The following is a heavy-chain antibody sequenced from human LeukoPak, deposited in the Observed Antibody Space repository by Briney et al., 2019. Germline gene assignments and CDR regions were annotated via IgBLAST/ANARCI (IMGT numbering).Heavy chain of an antibody. J-gene: IGHJ4*02. CDR1: GFTFSDYY. CDR2: ISSSGSTI. Sequence: GGSLRLSCAASGFTFSDYYMSWIRQAPGKGLEWVSYISSSGSTIYYADSVKGRFTISRDTPKNTLYLQMNSLRPEDTAVYYCAKNLPSSTSSLQYYFDYWGQGTLVTVSS. V-gene: IGHV3-11*01. D-gene: IGHD5-24*01. CDR3: AKNLPSSTSSLQYYFDY.